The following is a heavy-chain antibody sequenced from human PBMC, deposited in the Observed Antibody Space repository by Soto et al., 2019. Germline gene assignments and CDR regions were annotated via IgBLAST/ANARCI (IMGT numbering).Heavy chain of an antibody. D-gene: IGHD2-2*02. V-gene: IGHV1-69*02. J-gene: IGHJ4*02. CDR3: AMEYCSSTSCYRDY. Sequence: QGQLVQSGAEVKKPGSSVKVSCKASGGTFSRYTISWVRQAPGQGLEWMGRIIPNLGIANYAQKFQGRVTITADKSTRTAYMELSSMRSEDTAVYYCAMEYCSSTSCYRDYWGQGTMVTVSS. CDR1: GGTFSRYT. CDR2: IIPNLGIA.